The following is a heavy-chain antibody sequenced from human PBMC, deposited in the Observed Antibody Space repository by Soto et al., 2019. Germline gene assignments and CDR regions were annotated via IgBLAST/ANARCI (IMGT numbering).Heavy chain of an antibody. V-gene: IGHV3-74*03. CDR3: ARETEAFDY. CDR1: GFTFSRHW. Sequence: GGSLRLSCAASGFTFSRHWMHWVRQVPGKGLVWLSRINSDGSSTAYADSVKGRFTISRDNAKNTLYLQVNSLRAEDTAVYYCARETEAFDYWGQGTLVTVSS. CDR2: INSDGSST. J-gene: IGHJ4*02. D-gene: IGHD1-1*01.